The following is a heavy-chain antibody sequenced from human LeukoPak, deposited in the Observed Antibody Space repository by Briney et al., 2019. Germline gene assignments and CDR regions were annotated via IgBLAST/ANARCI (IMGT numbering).Heavy chain of an antibody. J-gene: IGHJ4*02. Sequence: ASVKVSCKASGYTYTSYGISWVRQAPGQGLEWMGRISAYNGNTNYAQKLQGRVTMTTDTSTSTAYMELRSLRSDDTAVYYCASSAGYDILTAYLLDYWGQGTLVTVSS. CDR1: GYTYTSYG. CDR2: ISAYNGNT. CDR3: ASSAGYDILTAYLLDY. V-gene: IGHV1-18*01. D-gene: IGHD3-9*01.